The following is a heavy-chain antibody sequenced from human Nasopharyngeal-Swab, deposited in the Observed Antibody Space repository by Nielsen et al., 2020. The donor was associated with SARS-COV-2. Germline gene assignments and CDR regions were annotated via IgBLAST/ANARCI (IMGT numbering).Heavy chain of an antibody. CDR2: IYPGDSDT. V-gene: IGHV5-51*01. CDR1: GYKILNYW. Sequence: GESLKISCKVSGYKILNYWIGWVRQMHGKGPEWIGIIYPGDSDTRYSPSFEGQVTMSVDRSISTAYLQWSSLKASDSAMYYCARVGWTGNYRGQLDSWGQGTLVTVSS. D-gene: IGHD3/OR15-3a*01. J-gene: IGHJ4*02. CDR3: ARVGWTGNYRGQLDS.